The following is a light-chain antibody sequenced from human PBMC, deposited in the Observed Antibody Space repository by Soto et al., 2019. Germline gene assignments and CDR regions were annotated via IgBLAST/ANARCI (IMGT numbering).Light chain of an antibody. CDR3: QTWGTGIQV. V-gene: IGLV4-69*01. CDR1: SGHSSYA. Sequence: QAVVTQSPSASASLGASVKLTCTLSSGHSSYAIAWHQQQPEQGPRYLMKLNSDGSHSKGDGIPDRFSGSSSGAERYLTIASLQSEDEADYYCQTWGTGIQVFGTGTKLTVL. J-gene: IGLJ1*01. CDR2: LNSDGSH.